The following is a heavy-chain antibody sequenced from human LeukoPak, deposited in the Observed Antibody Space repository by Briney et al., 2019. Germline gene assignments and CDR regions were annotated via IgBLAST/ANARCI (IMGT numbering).Heavy chain of an antibody. V-gene: IGHV4-61*02. CDR3: ARASDMSSFGY. D-gene: IGHD2-15*01. CDR2: IYTSGST. Sequence: SQTLSLTCTVSGGSISSGNYYWSWIRQSAGKELERIGRIYTSGSTNYNPSLKSRVTISVDTSKNQFSLKLTSVTAADTAVYYCARASDMSSFGYWGQGTLVTVSS. J-gene: IGHJ4*02. CDR1: GGSISSGNYY.